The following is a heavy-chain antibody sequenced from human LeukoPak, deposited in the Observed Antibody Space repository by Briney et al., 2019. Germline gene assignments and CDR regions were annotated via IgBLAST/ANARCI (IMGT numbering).Heavy chain of an antibody. CDR2: INWNGGTT. CDR1: GFTFDDYA. J-gene: IGHJ6*03. D-gene: IGHD1-26*01. Sequence: GGSLRLSCAASGFTFDDYAMSWVRQAPGKGLEWVSGINWNGGTTDYADSVKGRFTISRDNAKNSLYLQMNSLRPEDTALCYCAREPLLDNYYSYMDVWGKGTTVTVFS. V-gene: IGHV3-20*04. CDR3: AREPLLDNYYSYMDV.